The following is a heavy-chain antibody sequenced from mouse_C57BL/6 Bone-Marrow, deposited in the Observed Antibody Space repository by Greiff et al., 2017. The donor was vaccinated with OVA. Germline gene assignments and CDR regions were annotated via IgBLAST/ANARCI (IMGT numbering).Heavy chain of an antibody. CDR3: ARTGLLFSFAY. CDR1: GFTFSDYG. J-gene: IGHJ3*01. Sequence: EVKLVESGGGLVKPGGSLKLSCAASGFTFSDYGMHWVRQAPEKGLEWLAYISSGSSTIYYADTVKGRFTISRDNAKNTLFLQMTSLRSEDTAMYYCARTGLLFSFAYWGQGTLVTVSA. D-gene: IGHD2-3*01. V-gene: IGHV5-17*01. CDR2: ISSGSSTI.